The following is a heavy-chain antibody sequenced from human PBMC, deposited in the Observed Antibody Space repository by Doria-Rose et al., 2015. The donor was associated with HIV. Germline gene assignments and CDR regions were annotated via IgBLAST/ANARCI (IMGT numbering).Heavy chain of an antibody. CDR1: GGSFSGYY. CDR3: ARGLLRGGWNDVDYYYGMDV. J-gene: IGHJ6*02. CDR2: IHHSGRT. V-gene: IGHV4-34*01. D-gene: IGHD1-1*01. Sequence: QVQLQESGAGLVKPSETLSLTCAVFGGSFSGYYWSWIRQPPGKWLEWIGEIHHSGRTNYKTSLKSRVTISLDTSKKLFSLKLSSVTAADTAVYYCARGLLRGGWNDVDYYYGMDVWGQGTTVTVSS.